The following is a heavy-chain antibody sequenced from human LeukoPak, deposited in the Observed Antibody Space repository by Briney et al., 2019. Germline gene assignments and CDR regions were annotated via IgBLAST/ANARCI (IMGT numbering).Heavy chain of an antibody. D-gene: IGHD5-18*01. CDR2: IYYSGST. V-gene: IGHV4-39*01. Sequence: SETLSLTCTVSGGSISSSSYYWGWIRQPPGKGLEWIGSIYYSGSTYCNPSLKSRVTISVDTSKNQFSLKLSSVTAADTAVYYCARLQTGYSLYFDYWGQGTLVTVSS. CDR1: GGSISSSSYY. CDR3: ARLQTGYSLYFDY. J-gene: IGHJ4*02.